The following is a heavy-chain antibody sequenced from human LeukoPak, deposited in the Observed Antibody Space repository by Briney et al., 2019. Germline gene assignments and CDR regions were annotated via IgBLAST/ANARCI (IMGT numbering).Heavy chain of an antibody. CDR1: GFTVSSNY. Sequence: GGSLRLSCAASGFTVSSNYMSWVRQAPGKGLEWVSVIYSGGSTYYADSVKGRFTISGDNSKNTLYLQMNSLRAEDTAVYYCASDYSYGPFDYWGQGTLVTVSS. V-gene: IGHV3-53*01. J-gene: IGHJ4*02. CDR2: IYSGGST. CDR3: ASDYSYGPFDY. D-gene: IGHD5-18*01.